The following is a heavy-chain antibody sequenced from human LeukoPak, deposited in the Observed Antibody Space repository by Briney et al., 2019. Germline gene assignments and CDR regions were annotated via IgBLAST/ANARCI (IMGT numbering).Heavy chain of an antibody. CDR1: GFTFSSYS. V-gene: IGHV3-21*01. D-gene: IGHD5-24*01. CDR2: ISSSSSYI. CDR3: AREERWLRPPKRYYYYGMDV. J-gene: IGHJ6*02. Sequence: GGSLRLSCAASGFTFSSYSMNWVRQAPGKGLEWVSSISSSSSYIYYADSVKGRFTISRDNAKNSLYLQMNGLRAEDTAVYYCAREERWLRPPKRYYYYGMDVWGQGTTVTVSS.